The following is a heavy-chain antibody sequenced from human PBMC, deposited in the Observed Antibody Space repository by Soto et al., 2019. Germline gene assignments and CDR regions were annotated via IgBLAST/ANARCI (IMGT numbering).Heavy chain of an antibody. Sequence: ASVKVSCKSSVYTFPTYTFHWVRQAPGQRLQWMGWINGGNGVTKYEQKFQGRVTFTRDTSASTAYMELSSLRSEDTAVYYCARSYSGFDYWGQGNLVTVSS. V-gene: IGHV1-3*01. CDR3: ARSYSGFDY. D-gene: IGHD3-10*01. J-gene: IGHJ4*02. CDR2: INGGNGVT. CDR1: VYTFPTYT.